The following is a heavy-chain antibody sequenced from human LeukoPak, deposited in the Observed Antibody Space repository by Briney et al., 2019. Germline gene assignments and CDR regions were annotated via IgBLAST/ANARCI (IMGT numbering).Heavy chain of an antibody. J-gene: IGHJ4*02. CDR3: ARDFGDSSGWYHDY. Sequence: GGSLRLSCAASGFTSSSYWMSWVRQAPGKGLEWVADIKQDRSKIYYVDSVKGRFTISRDNAKNSLYLQMNSLRAEDTAIYYCARDFGDSSGWYHDYWGQGTLVTVSS. CDR1: GFTSSSYW. CDR2: IKQDRSKI. D-gene: IGHD6-19*01. V-gene: IGHV3-7*01.